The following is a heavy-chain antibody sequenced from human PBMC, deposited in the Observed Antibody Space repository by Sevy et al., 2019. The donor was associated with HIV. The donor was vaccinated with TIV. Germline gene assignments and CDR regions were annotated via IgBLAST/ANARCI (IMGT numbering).Heavy chain of an antibody. V-gene: IGHV4-30-4*01. CDR1: GGSISSGDYY. CDR3: ARGSCPDTPYGMDV. CDR2: IYYSGST. Sequence: SETLSLTCTVSGGSISSGDYYWSWIRQPPGKGLEWIGYIYYSGSTYYNPSLKSRVTISVDTSKNQFSLKLSSVTAADTAVYYCARGSCPDTPYGMDVWGQGTTVTVSS. D-gene: IGHD5-18*01. J-gene: IGHJ6*02.